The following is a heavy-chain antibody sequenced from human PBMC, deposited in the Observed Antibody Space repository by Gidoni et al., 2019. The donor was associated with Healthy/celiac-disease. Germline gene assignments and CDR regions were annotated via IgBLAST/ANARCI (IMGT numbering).Heavy chain of an antibody. CDR3: ARDRVGSSSWYVDY. J-gene: IGHJ4*02. V-gene: IGHV3-21*01. CDR1: GFTFSSYS. Sequence: EVQLVESGGGLVKPGGSLRLSCAASGFTFSSYSMNWVRQAPGKGLEWVSSISSSSSYIYYADSVKGRFTISRDNAKNSLYLQMNSLRAEDTAVYYCARDRVGSSSWYVDYWGQGTLVTVSS. D-gene: IGHD6-13*01. CDR2: ISSSSSYI.